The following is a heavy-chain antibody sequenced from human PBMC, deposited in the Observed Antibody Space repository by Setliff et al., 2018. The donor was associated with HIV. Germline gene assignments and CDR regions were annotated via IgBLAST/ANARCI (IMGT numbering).Heavy chain of an antibody. CDR2: ITSYNGNT. J-gene: IGHJ2*01. CDR1: GYTFSNYG. V-gene: IGHV1-18*01. Sequence: VASVKVSCKASGYTFSNYGITWVRQAPGQGLEWMGWITSYNGNTNYAKKFKGRVTMTTDTSTSIVYMELKSLRSEDTAVYYCARDHHSGRGSNFPWYSDLWGRGTLVTVSS. CDR3: ARDHHSGRGSNFPWYSDL. D-gene: IGHD1-26*01.